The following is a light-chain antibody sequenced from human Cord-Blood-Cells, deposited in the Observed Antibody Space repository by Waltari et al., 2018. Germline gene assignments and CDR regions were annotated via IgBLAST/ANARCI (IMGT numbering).Light chain of an antibody. CDR1: SPNTGPGTE. CDR2: GNS. J-gene: IGLJ3*02. V-gene: IGLV1-40*01. Sequence: QSVLTQPPSVSGATAQRVTIPGTWSSPNTGPGTEVHCYQQLPGTAPKLLIYGNSNRPSGVPDRFSGSKSGTSASLAITGLQSEDEADYYCQSYDSSLSGPVFGGGTKLTVL. CDR3: QSYDSSLSGPV.